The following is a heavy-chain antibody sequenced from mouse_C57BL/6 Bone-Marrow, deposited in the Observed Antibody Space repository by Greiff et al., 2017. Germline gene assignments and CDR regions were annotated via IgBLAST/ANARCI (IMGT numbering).Heavy chain of an antibody. CDR2: ISSGSSTI. CDR3: ARDCPWFAY. Sequence: EVKLMESGGGLVKPGGSLKLSCAASGFTFSDYGMHWVRQAPEKGLEWVAYISSGSSTIYYADTVKGRFTISSDNAKNTLFLQMTSLRSEDTAMYYGARDCPWFAYWGQGTLVTVSA. J-gene: IGHJ3*01. CDR1: GFTFSDYG. V-gene: IGHV5-17*01.